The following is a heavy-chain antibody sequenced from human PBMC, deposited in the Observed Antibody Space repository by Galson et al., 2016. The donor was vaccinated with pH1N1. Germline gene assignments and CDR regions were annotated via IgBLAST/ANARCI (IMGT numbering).Heavy chain of an antibody. Sequence: SLRLSCAASGFTFSSCGIYWVRQAPGKGLEWVGNILYNGNDKYYADSVKGRFTISRDSSMTTVHLQMISVTVEDTAVYFCARDESGYGDSFPDGFDIWRQGSMVTVSS. V-gene: IGHV3-30*12. CDR3: ARDESGYGDSFPDGFDI. CDR1: GFTFSSCG. D-gene: IGHD4-17*01. J-gene: IGHJ3*02. CDR2: ILYNGNDK.